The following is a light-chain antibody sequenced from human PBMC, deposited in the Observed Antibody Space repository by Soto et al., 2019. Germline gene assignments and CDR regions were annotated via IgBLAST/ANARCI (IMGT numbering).Light chain of an antibody. CDR3: QQFNNWPQT. CDR1: QSVSSN. V-gene: IGKV3-15*01. CDR2: GAS. Sequence: EIVMTQSPATLSVSPGERATLSCRASQSVSSNLAWYQQKPGQAPRLLIYGASTRATGIPARFSGSGSGTEFTLTISSLQSEEFAVYYCQQFNNWPQTLGQGTKV. J-gene: IGKJ1*01.